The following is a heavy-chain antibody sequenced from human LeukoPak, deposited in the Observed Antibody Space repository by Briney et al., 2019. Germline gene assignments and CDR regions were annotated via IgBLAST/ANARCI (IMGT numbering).Heavy chain of an antibody. V-gene: IGHV4-61*02. CDR1: GGSISSGSYY. J-gene: IGHJ4*02. Sequence: PSETLSLTCTVSGGSISSGSYYWSWIRQPAGKGLEWIGRIYTSGSTNYNPSLKSRVTISVDTSKNQFSLKLSSVTAADTAVYYCARENSEWSGTGYFDYWGQGTLVTVSS. CDR3: ARENSEWSGTGYFDY. CDR2: IYTSGST. D-gene: IGHD2-8*02.